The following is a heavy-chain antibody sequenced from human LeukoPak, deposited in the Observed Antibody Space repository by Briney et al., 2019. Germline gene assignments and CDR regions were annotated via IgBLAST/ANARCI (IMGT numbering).Heavy chain of an antibody. V-gene: IGHV4-34*01. CDR2: INHSGST. CDR3: ARGRIAARPGVPFYYYYGMDV. Sequence: SETLSLTCAVYGGSFSGHYWSWIRQPPGKGLEWIGEINHSGSTNYNPSLKSRVTISVDTSKNQFSLKLSSVTAADTAVYYCARGRIAARPGVPFYYYYGMDVWGRGTTVTVSS. CDR1: GGSFSGHY. J-gene: IGHJ6*02. D-gene: IGHD6-6*01.